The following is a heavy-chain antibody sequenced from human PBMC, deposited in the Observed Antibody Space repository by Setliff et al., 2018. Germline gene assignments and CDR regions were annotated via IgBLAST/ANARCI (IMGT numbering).Heavy chain of an antibody. J-gene: IGHJ4*02. CDR2: INPNSGNT. CDR3: ARGPRHNFWSGYYLVAVNY. Sequence: ASVKVSCKASGGTFTNYDINWVRQATGQGLEWMGWINPNSGNTGYAQNFRGRVTMTRNTSISTAYMELSSLRFEDTAVYYCARGPRHNFWSGYYLVAVNYWGQGTLVTVSS. CDR1: GGTFTNYD. D-gene: IGHD3-3*01. V-gene: IGHV1-8*02.